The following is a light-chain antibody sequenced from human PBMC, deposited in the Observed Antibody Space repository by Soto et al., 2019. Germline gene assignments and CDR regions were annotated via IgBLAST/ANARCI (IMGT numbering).Light chain of an antibody. CDR1: SSDVGGYNY. V-gene: IGLV2-14*01. CDR2: EVT. J-gene: IGLJ3*02. Sequence: QSALTQPVSVSGSPGQSITISCTGTSSDVGGYNYVSWYQQHPGKAPKLMIYEVTKRPSGVSNRFSGSKSGNTASLTISGLQAEDESDYYCSSYAGRNSWVFGGGTKLTVL. CDR3: SSYAGRNSWV.